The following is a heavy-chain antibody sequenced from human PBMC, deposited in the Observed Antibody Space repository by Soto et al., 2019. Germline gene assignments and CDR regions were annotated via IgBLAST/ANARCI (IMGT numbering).Heavy chain of an antibody. CDR3: ARYSDCRCRGCHLPDAFDI. J-gene: IGHJ3*02. Sequence: QVTLKESGPVLVKPTETLTLTCTVSGFSLSNDKMGVSWIRQAPGKALEWLAHIYSNDERSYSPSLKARLTDAKDTSKSQVVLTTTNMDPVDTATYYFARYSDCRCRGCHLPDAFDIWGQGTMVTVSS. CDR2: IYSNDER. D-gene: IGHD2-15*01. CDR1: GFSLSNDKMG. V-gene: IGHV2-26*01.